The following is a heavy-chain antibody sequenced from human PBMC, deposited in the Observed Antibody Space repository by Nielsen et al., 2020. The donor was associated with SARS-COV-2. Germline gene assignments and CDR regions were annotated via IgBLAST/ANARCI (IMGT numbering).Heavy chain of an antibody. J-gene: IGHJ4*02. CDR2: IYYSGIT. Sequence: GSLRLSCTISGGSFSAYYWSWIRQPPGKGLEWIGYIYYSGITNYNPSLKSRVTISVETSKNQFSLNLSSVTAAYTAVYYCARYSSGYRSSFDYWGQGTLVTVSS. CDR3: ARYSSGYRSSFDY. V-gene: IGHV4-59*01. CDR1: GGSFSAYY. D-gene: IGHD3-22*01.